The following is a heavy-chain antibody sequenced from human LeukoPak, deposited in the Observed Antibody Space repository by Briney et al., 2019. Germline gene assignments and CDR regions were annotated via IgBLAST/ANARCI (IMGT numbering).Heavy chain of an antibody. CDR2: GHKSGST. CDR3: ARSRGVIAY. Sequence: SETLSLTCTVSGASISSDYWTWIRQPPGKGLEWIGCGHKSGSTHYSPSLRSRVTISVDTSKNQFSLKLSSVTAADTAVYYCARSRGVIAYWGQGTLVTVSS. V-gene: IGHV4-59*12. D-gene: IGHD3-16*02. J-gene: IGHJ4*02. CDR1: GASISSDY.